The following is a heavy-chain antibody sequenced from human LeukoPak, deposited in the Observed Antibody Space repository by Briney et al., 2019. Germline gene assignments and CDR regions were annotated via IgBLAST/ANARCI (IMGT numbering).Heavy chain of an antibody. Sequence: GASVKVSCKASGYTFTGYYMHWVRQAPGQGLEWMGWINPNPNSGGTNFAQKFQGRVTLTRDTSISSAYMELSRLRSDDTAVYYCARVAFDWSEPFDYWGQGTLVTVSS. CDR1: GYTFTGYY. CDR2: INPNPNSGGT. D-gene: IGHD3-9*01. V-gene: IGHV1-2*02. CDR3: ARVAFDWSEPFDY. J-gene: IGHJ4*02.